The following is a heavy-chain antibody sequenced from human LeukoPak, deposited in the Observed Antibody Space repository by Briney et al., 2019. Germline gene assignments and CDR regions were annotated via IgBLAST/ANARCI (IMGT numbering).Heavy chain of an antibody. CDR3: ARAIIAVAGTCYMDV. D-gene: IGHD6-19*01. V-gene: IGHV4-61*02. CDR2: IYTSGST. CDR1: GGSISSSSYY. J-gene: IGHJ6*03. Sequence: PSETLSLTCTVSGGSISSSSYYWGWIRQPPGKGLEWIGRIYTSGSTNYNPSLKSRVTISVDTSKNQFSLKLSSVTAADTAVYYCARAIIAVAGTCYMDVWGKGTTVTVSS.